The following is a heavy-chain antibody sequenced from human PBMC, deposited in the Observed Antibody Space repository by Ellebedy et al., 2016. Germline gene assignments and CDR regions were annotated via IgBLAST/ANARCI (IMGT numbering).Heavy chain of an antibody. CDR3: AKHETDGDYYFDL. D-gene: IGHD2-21*01. CDR1: GFTFKTYA. Sequence: GESLKISXAASGFTFKTYAMSWVRQAPGEGLEWVSTLSGSGPKTYCADSVQGRFTISRDNSKSTLYLQMNSLRAEDTAVYYCAKHETDGDYYFDLWGRGTLVTVSS. V-gene: IGHV3-23*01. CDR2: LSGSGPKT. J-gene: IGHJ2*01.